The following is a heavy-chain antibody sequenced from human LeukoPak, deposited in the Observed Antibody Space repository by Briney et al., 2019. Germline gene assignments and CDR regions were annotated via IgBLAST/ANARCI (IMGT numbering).Heavy chain of an antibody. V-gene: IGHV3-23*01. Sequence: PGGSLRLSCAASRFTFSNYAMSWVRQAPGKGLEWVSAIRCSGSSIYYADSVKGRFTISRDNSKNTLYLQMNSLRAEDTAIYYCAKDLQAGYCSSTSCYYGMDVWGQGTTVTVSS. D-gene: IGHD2-2*01. J-gene: IGHJ6*02. CDR1: RFTFSNYA. CDR3: AKDLQAGYCSSTSCYYGMDV. CDR2: IRCSGSSI.